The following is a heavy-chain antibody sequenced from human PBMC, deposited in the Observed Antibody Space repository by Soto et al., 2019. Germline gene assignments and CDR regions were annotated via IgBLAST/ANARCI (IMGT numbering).Heavy chain of an antibody. CDR3: ARGPQEYSSSWYVGFDY. CDR1: GFTFSSYA. Sequence: GGSLRLSCAASGFTFSSYAMHWVRQAPGKGLEWVAVISYDGSNKYYADSVKGRFTISRDNSKNTLYLQMNSLRAEDTAVYYCARGPQEYSSSWYVGFDYWGQGTLVTVSS. J-gene: IGHJ4*02. D-gene: IGHD6-13*01. CDR2: ISYDGSNK. V-gene: IGHV3-30-3*01.